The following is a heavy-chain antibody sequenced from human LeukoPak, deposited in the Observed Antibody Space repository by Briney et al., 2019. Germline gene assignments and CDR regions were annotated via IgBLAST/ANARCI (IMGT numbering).Heavy chain of an antibody. Sequence: GESLKISCKGSGYSFTSYWIGGVREMPGKGLEWMGIIYPGDSDTRYSPSFQGQVTISADKSISTAYLQWSSLKASDTAMYYCARRRFDYYDSSGYHSNWFDPWGQGTLVTVSS. CDR2: IYPGDSDT. D-gene: IGHD3-22*01. V-gene: IGHV5-51*01. CDR3: ARRRFDYYDSSGYHSNWFDP. CDR1: GYSFTSYW. J-gene: IGHJ5*02.